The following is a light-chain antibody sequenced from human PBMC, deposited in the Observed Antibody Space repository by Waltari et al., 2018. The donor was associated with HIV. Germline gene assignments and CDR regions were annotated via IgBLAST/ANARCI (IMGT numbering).Light chain of an antibody. Sequence: QSVLTQPPSVSGAPGQRVTISYTGSSSNLGAGYTVSWYRQLPGTAPKLLIYSNTNRPAGVPDRFSGSKAGTSASLAITGLQADDEADYYCQSYDSSLSGYVFGTGTKVTVL. CDR3: QSYDSSLSGYV. J-gene: IGLJ1*01. CDR2: SNT. CDR1: SSNLGAGYT. V-gene: IGLV1-40*01.